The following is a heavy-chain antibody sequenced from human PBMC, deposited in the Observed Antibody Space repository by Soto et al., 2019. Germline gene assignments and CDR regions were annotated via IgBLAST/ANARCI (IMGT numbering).Heavy chain of an antibody. CDR1: GFSFSGYT. D-gene: IGHD3-9*01. Sequence: GGSLRLSCAASGFSFSGYTMNWVRQAQGKGLGWISGINGGGGTTYYADSVKGRFTISRDDSKNILYLQMNSPRAEDTAIYYCAKDRHPDGIWTFDYWGRGTLVTVSS. V-gene: IGHV3-23*01. CDR2: INGGGGTT. J-gene: IGHJ4*02. CDR3: AKDRHPDGIWTFDY.